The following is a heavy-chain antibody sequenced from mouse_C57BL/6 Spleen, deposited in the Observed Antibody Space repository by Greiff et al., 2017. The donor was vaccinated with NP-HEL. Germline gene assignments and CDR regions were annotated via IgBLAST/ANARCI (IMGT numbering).Heavy chain of an antibody. CDR1: GYTFTNYW. J-gene: IGHJ4*01. CDR3: ARSDYDGGNYAMDY. CDR2: IYPGGGYT. Sequence: VQLQQSGAELVRPGTSVKMSCKASGYTFTNYWIGWAKQRPGHGLEWIGDIYPGGGYTNYNEKFKGKATLTADKSSSTAYMQFSSLTSEDSAIYYCARSDYDGGNYAMDYWGQGTSVTVSS. V-gene: IGHV1-63*01. D-gene: IGHD2-4*01.